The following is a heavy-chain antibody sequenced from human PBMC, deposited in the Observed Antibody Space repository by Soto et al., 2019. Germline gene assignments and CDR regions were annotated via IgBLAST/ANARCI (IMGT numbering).Heavy chain of an antibody. V-gene: IGHV3-33*01. Sequence: GGSLRLSCAASGFTFSSYGMHWVRQAPGKGLEWVAVIWYDGSNKYYADSVKGRFTISRDNSKNTLYLQMNSLRAEDTAVYYCARDCSGGSCYIFDYWGQGTLVTVSS. J-gene: IGHJ4*02. D-gene: IGHD2-15*01. CDR3: ARDCSGGSCYIFDY. CDR1: GFTFSSYG. CDR2: IWYDGSNK.